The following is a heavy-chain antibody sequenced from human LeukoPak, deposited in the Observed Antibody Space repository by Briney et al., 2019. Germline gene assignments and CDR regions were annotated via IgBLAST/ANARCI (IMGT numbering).Heavy chain of an antibody. J-gene: IGHJ5*02. V-gene: IGHV4-39*01. D-gene: IGHD6-13*01. Sequence: SEALSLTCTVSGGSISSSSYYWGWIRQPPGKGLEWIGSIYYSGSTYYDPSLKSRVTISVDTSKNQFSLKLSSVTAADTAVYYCARHVTAAGSGWFDPWGQGTLVTVSS. CDR1: GGSISSSSYY. CDR2: IYYSGST. CDR3: ARHVTAAGSGWFDP.